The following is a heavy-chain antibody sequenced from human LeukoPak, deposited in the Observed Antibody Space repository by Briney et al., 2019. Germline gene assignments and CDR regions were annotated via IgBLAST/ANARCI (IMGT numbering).Heavy chain of an antibody. CDR1: GFTFSSYW. J-gene: IGHJ4*02. CDR3: ARDSSIFGVF. Sequence: PGRSLRLSCAASGFTFSSYWLSWVRQAPGKGLEWVANIKHDGSEKYYMDSVKGRFTISRDNAKNSLYLQMNSLRAEDTAVYYCARDSSIFGVFWGQGTLVTVSS. D-gene: IGHD3-3*01. CDR2: IKHDGSEK. V-gene: IGHV3-7*01.